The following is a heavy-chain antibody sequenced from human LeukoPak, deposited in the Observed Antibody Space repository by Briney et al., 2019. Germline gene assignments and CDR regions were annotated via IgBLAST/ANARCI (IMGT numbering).Heavy chain of an antibody. CDR3: ANYMTTVTTSAFDV. CDR1: GFTFSDYY. CDR2: ISTGSTYT. Sequence: PGGSLRLSCAASGFTFSDYYMSWIRQAPGKGLEWVSYISTGSTYTYYADSVKGRFTISRDNSKNTLYLQMNSLRAEDTAVYYCANYMTTVTTSAFDVWGQGTMVTVSS. D-gene: IGHD4-17*01. J-gene: IGHJ3*01. V-gene: IGHV3-11*03.